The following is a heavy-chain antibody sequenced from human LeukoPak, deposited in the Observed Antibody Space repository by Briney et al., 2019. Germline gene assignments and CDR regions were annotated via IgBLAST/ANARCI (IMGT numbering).Heavy chain of an antibody. D-gene: IGHD3-10*01. J-gene: IGHJ3*02. CDR3: ARVRWVRGDHDAFDI. CDR1: GTSISGYY. V-gene: IGHV4-59*01. Sequence: SETLSLTCTVSGTSISGYYWSWIRQPPGKGLEWIGYMYYSGNTNSNPSLKSRVTTSIDTSKNQFSLKLSSVTAADMAVYYCARVRWVRGDHDAFDIWGQGTMVTVSS. CDR2: MYYSGNT.